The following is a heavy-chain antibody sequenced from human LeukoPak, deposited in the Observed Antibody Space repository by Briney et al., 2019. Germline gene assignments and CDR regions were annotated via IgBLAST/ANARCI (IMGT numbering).Heavy chain of an antibody. CDR3: AKMSGYSLSYFDY. V-gene: IGHV3-53*01. Sequence: GGSLRLSCAASGFTVSSNYMSWVRQAPGKGLEWVSVIYSGGSTYYADSVKGRFTISRDNSKNTLYLQMNSLRAEDTAVYYCAKMSGYSLSYFDYWGQGTLVTVSS. CDR2: IYSGGST. J-gene: IGHJ4*02. D-gene: IGHD3-3*01. CDR1: GFTVSSNY.